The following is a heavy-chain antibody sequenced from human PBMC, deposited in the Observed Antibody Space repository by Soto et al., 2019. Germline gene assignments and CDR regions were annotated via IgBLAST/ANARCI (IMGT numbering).Heavy chain of an antibody. D-gene: IGHD3-9*01. CDR2: TSSDGRST. V-gene: IGHV3-74*01. CDR3: ARDSILTI. Sequence: GGSLRLSCAASGFTFSGYSMYWVRQAPGKGLVWVSRTSSDGRSTTYADFAKGRFTISRDDAKNTLFLQMNSLRAEDTAVYYCARDSILTIWGQGTLVTVSS. J-gene: IGHJ4*02. CDR1: GFTFSGYS.